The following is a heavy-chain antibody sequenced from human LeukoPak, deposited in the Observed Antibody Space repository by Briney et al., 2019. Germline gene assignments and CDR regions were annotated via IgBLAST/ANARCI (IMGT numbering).Heavy chain of an antibody. J-gene: IGHJ6*02. CDR1: GGSISSSSYY. V-gene: IGHV4-39*07. D-gene: IGHD3-10*01. CDR3: ARDGRGSGFPYYYYGMDV. CDR2: IYYSGST. Sequence: SETLSLTCTVSGGSISSSSYYWGWIRQPPGKGLEWIGSIYYSGSTYYNPSLKSRVTISVDTSKNQSSLKLSSVTAADTAVYYCARDGRGSGFPYYYYGMDVWGQGTTVTVSS.